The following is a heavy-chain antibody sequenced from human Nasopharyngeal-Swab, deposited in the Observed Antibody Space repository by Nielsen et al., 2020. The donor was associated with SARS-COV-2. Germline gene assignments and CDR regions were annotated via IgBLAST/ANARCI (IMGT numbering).Heavy chain of an antibody. CDR1: GFTFSSYG. J-gene: IGHJ6*02. D-gene: IGHD6-19*01. Sequence: GESLKISCAASGFTFSSYGMHWVRQAPGMGLEWVAVIWYDGSNKYYADSERCRFTISRDNSKTTLYLQMNSLRAEDTAVYYCARDEAVAQLSYYGMDVWGQGTTVTVSS. CDR2: IWYDGSNK. CDR3: ARDEAVAQLSYYGMDV. V-gene: IGHV3-33*01.